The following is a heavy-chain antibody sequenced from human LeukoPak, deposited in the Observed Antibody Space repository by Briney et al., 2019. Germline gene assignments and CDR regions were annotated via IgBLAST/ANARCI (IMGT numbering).Heavy chain of an antibody. CDR3: ARLNPIAATPVFDY. D-gene: IGHD6-6*01. V-gene: IGHV4-39*01. J-gene: IGHJ4*02. Sequence: SETLSLTCTVSGGSISSSSYYWGWIRQPPGKGLEWIGSIYYSGSTYYNPSLKSRVTISVDTSKNQFSLKLSSVTAADTAVYYCARLNPIAATPVFDYWGQGTLVTVSS. CDR2: IYYSGST. CDR1: GGSISSSSYY.